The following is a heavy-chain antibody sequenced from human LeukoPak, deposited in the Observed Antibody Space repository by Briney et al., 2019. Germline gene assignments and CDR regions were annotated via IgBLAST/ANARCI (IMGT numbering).Heavy chain of an antibody. CDR2: ITWNSGNI. CDR3: AKGGCSSTSCYLNV. Sequence: GGSLRLSCAASGFTFNDYAMYWVRQPPGKGLEWVSGITWNSGNIVYADSVKGRFAVSRDNAKNSLYLQMNSLRAEDTALYYCAKGGCSSTSCYLNVWGQGALVTVSP. D-gene: IGHD2-2*01. CDR1: GFTFNDYA. J-gene: IGHJ4*02. V-gene: IGHV3-9*01.